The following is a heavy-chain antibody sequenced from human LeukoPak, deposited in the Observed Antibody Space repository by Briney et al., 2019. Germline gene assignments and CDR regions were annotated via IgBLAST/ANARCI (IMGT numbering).Heavy chain of an antibody. Sequence: PGGSLRLSCAASGFTFSSYGMNWVRQAPGKGLEWVSYISSSGSTIYYADSVKGRSTISRDNAKNSLYMQMNSLRAEDTAVYYCARGYTYFDYWGQGTLVTVSS. CDR3: ARGYTYFDY. V-gene: IGHV3-48*03. D-gene: IGHD5-12*01. J-gene: IGHJ4*02. CDR2: ISSSGSTI. CDR1: GFTFSSYG.